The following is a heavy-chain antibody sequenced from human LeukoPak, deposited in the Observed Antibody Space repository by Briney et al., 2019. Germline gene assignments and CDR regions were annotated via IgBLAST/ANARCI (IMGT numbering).Heavy chain of an antibody. J-gene: IGHJ4*02. CDR3: AKDPAYSNSYYFDF. CDR2: ISGSGGST. CDR1: GFTFSSYA. Sequence: GGSLRLSCAASGFTFSSYAMSWVRQAPGKGLEWVSIISGSGGSTNYADSVKGRFTISRDNSKNTLYLQMNSLRAEDTAVYYCAKDPAYSNSYYFDFWGQGTLVTVSS. D-gene: IGHD4-11*01. V-gene: IGHV3-23*01.